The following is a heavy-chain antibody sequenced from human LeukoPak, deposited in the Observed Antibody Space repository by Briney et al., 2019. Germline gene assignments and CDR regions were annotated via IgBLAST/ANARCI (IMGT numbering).Heavy chain of an antibody. V-gene: IGHV3-53*01. CDR3: AKWRRGGWSLDY. Sequence: GGSLRLSCAASGFTVSSNYMTWVRQAPGKGLEWVSVIYSGGGTYNADSVKGRFTISRDNFKNTLYLQMNSLRAEDTAVYYCAKWRRGGWSLDYWGQGTLVTVSS. CDR1: GFTVSSNY. D-gene: IGHD6-19*01. J-gene: IGHJ4*02. CDR2: IYSGGGT.